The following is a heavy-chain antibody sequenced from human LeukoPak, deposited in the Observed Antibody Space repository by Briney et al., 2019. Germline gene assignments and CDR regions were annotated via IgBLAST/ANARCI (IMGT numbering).Heavy chain of an antibody. Sequence: ASVKVSCTASGGTFSSFAINWVRQAPGQGLEWMGGIIPLFGAAKYAQKFQGRVTITAVESMSTAYMELSSLRSEDTAVYYCARGGDWLFDYWGQGILVTVSS. CDR1: GGTFSSFA. D-gene: IGHD2-21*02. CDR2: IIPLFGAA. V-gene: IGHV1-69*13. J-gene: IGHJ4*02. CDR3: ARGGDWLFDY.